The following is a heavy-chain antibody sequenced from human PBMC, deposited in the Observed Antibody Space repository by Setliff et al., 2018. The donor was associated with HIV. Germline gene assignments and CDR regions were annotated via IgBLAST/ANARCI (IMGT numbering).Heavy chain of an antibody. D-gene: IGHD3-22*01. J-gene: IGHJ4*02. CDR2: MNHRGVI. V-gene: IGHV4-34*01. CDR3: FLFYDDRSGFYWD. Sequence: TLSLTCTVYGGSFSGYYWTWIRQPPGKGLEFIGEMNHRGVIKYLSSLKSRVTMAVDTSKKQFSLKLKSVTAADTAVYYCFLFYDDRSGFYWDWGQGTQVTVSS. CDR1: GGSFSGYY.